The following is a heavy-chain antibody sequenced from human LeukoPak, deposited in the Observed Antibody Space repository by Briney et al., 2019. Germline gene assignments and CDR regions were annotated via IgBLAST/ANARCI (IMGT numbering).Heavy chain of an antibody. CDR3: ARVHDYRNYPLWD. CDR2: IYYSGST. Sequence: SETLSLTCTVSGGSISSYYWSWIRQPPGKGLEWIGYIYYSGSTNYNPSLKSRVTISVDTSKNQFSLKLSSVTAADTAVYYCARVHDYRNYPLWDWGQGTLVTVSS. J-gene: IGHJ4*02. V-gene: IGHV4-59*01. D-gene: IGHD4-4*01. CDR1: GGSISSYY.